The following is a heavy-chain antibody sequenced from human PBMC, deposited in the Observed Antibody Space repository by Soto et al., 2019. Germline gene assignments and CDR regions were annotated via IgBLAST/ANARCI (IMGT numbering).Heavy chain of an antibody. CDR1: GFTFSSYA. V-gene: IGHV3-23*01. D-gene: IGHD4-17*01. Sequence: GGSLRLSCAASGFTFSSYAMSWVRQAPGKGLEWVSAISGSGGSTYYADSVKGRFTISRDNSKNTLYLQMNSLRAEDTAVYYCAGLELDYGDYGYYFDYWGQGTLVTVSS. CDR2: ISGSGGST. CDR3: AGLELDYGDYGYYFDY. J-gene: IGHJ4*02.